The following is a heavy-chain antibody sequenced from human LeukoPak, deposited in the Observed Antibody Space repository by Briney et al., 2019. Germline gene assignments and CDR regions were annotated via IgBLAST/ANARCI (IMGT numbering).Heavy chain of an antibody. Sequence: GRSRRLPWPAAGFSFDDYGMHWVRQAARKGLEWDSGISWNSGRIGYADSVKGRFTISRDNAKNSLYLQMNSLRAEDTALYYCAKDWGAVGYHMDVWGKGTTVTVSS. D-gene: IGHD1-26*01. J-gene: IGHJ6*03. V-gene: IGHV3-9*01. CDR1: GFSFDDYG. CDR2: ISWNSGRI. CDR3: AKDWGAVGYHMDV.